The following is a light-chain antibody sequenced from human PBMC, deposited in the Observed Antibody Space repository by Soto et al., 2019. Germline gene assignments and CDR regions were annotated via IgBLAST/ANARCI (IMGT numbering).Light chain of an antibody. CDR2: DAS. CDR1: ESISSW. CDR3: HQYNSYPYT. J-gene: IGKJ2*01. V-gene: IGKV1-5*01. Sequence: DIQMTQSPSTLSAPVGNRVTITCRASESISSWLAWYQQDPGKAPKLLIYDASSLQSGVPSRFSGSGSGTEFTLTISSLQPDDFATYYCHQYNSYPYTFGQGTKLEIK.